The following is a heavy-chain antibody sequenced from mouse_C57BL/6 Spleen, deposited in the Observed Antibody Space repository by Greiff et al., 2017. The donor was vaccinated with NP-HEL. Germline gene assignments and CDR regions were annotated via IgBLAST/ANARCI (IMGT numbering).Heavy chain of an antibody. CDR2: IHPNSGST. D-gene: IGHD1-1*01. CDR3: ARGDTTVVADY. J-gene: IGHJ2*01. V-gene: IGHV1-64*01. CDR1: GYTFTSYW. Sequence: QVQLQQSGAELVKPGASVKLSCKASGYTFTSYWMHWVKQRPGQGLEWIGMIHPNSGSTNYNEKFKSKATLTVDKSSSTAYMQLSSLTSEDSAVYYCARGDTTVVADYWGQGTTLTVSS.